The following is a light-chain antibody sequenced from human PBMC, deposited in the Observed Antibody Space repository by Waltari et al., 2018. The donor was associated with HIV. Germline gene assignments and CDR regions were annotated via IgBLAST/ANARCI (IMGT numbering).Light chain of an antibody. Sequence: VLTQSPVTLSASPGERVTLSCRASQSVNSYLSWYQQKPGQAPRLLIYDASKRATGIPARFSGTVSGTDFTLTISSLEPEDFAVYFCQQHSNWPLITFGPGSTVDV. J-gene: IGKJ3*01. CDR2: DAS. CDR1: QSVNSY. CDR3: QQHSNWPLIT. V-gene: IGKV3-11*01.